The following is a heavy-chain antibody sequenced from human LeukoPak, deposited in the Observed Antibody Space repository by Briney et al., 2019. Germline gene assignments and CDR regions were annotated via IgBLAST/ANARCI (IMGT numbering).Heavy chain of an antibody. Sequence: ASVNVSFQPSVYTFTRYYMHWVRQTPGQGREWMGGINPNSGCTNYAQKFRGRVTMTRDTSISTAYMELSRLRSDDTAVYYCARSRGTMVRGVIKSYYYYGMDVWGQGTTVTVSS. V-gene: IGHV1-2*02. CDR1: VYTFTRYY. D-gene: IGHD3-10*01. CDR3: ARSRGTMVRGVIKSYYYYGMDV. J-gene: IGHJ6*02. CDR2: INPNSGCT.